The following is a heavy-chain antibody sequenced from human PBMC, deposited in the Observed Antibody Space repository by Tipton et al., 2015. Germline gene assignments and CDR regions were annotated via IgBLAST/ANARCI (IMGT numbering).Heavy chain of an antibody. CDR2: IYYSGDM. D-gene: IGHD4-17*01. Sequence: TLSLTCDVSGYSISSGYYWSWIRQPPGKGLEWIGSIYYSGDMYYNPSLKSRVAISVDTSNNNFSLKLTSLTASDTAVYYCASLLLYGDYVHGLGYWGRGTLVTVSS. CDR3: ASLLLYGDYVHGLGY. V-gene: IGHV4-38-2*01. J-gene: IGHJ4*02. CDR1: GYSISSGYY.